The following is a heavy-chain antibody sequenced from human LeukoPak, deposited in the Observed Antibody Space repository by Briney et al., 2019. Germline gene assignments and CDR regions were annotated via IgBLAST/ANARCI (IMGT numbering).Heavy chain of an antibody. CDR2: IRYDGSNK. CDR3: ARGFELRRSPAVY. V-gene: IGHV3-30*02. Sequence: PGGSLRLSCVASGFTFSSYGMHWVRQAPGKGLEWVAFIRYDGSNKYYADSVKGRFTISRDNSKNTLYLQMNSLRAEDTAVYYCARGFELRRSPAVYWGQGTLVTVSS. D-gene: IGHD4-23*01. CDR1: GFTFSSYG. J-gene: IGHJ4*02.